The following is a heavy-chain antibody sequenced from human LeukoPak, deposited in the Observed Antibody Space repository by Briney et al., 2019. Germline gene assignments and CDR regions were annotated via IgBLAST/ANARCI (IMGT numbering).Heavy chain of an antibody. D-gene: IGHD6-13*01. J-gene: IGHJ6*03. CDR2: IIPIFGTA. CDR3: ARVPYSSSWYKYYYYYYMDV. V-gene: IGHV1-69*01. Sequence: SVKVSCKASGGTFSSYAISWVRQAPGQGLEWMGGIIPIFGTANYAQKFQGRVTITADESTSTAYMELSSLRSEDTAVYYCARVPYSSSWYKYYYYYYMDVWGKGTTVTVSS. CDR1: GGTFSSYA.